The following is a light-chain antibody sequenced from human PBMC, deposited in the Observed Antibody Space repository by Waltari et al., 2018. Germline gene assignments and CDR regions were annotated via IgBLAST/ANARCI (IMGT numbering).Light chain of an antibody. CDR2: GAS. J-gene: IGKJ5*01. CDR3: QKYGSSPIT. Sequence: EIVLTQSPGTLSLSPGERALLSCRASQSVSSSSLAWYQQKPGQAPRLLIYGASTRATGIPDRFSGSGSGTDFTLTISRLEPEDFAVYYCQKYGSSPITFGQGTRLEIK. CDR1: QSVSSSS. V-gene: IGKV3-20*01.